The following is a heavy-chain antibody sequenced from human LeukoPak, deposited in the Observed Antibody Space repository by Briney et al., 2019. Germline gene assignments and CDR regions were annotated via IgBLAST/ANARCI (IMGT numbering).Heavy chain of an antibody. Sequence: SETLSLTCAVYGGSFSGYYWSWIRQPPGKGLEWIGYIYYSGSTNYNPSLKSRVTISVDTSKNQFSLKLSSVTAADTAVYYCARVLMGTMDVWGKGTTVTVSS. J-gene: IGHJ6*03. CDR1: GGSFSGYY. D-gene: IGHD2-8*01. CDR3: ARVLMGTMDV. CDR2: IYYSGST. V-gene: IGHV4-59*01.